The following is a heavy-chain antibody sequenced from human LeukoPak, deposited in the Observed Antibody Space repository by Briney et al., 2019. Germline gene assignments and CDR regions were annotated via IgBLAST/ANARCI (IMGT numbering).Heavy chain of an antibody. Sequence: SETLSLTCAVYGGSFSGYYWSWIRQPPGKGLEWIGEINHSGSTNYNPSLKSRVTISVDTSKNQFSLKLSSVTAADTAVYYCARGQLERRPFDYWGQGTLVTVSS. V-gene: IGHV4-34*01. CDR3: ARGQLERRPFDY. J-gene: IGHJ4*02. CDR2: INHSGST. D-gene: IGHD1-1*01. CDR1: GGSFSGYY.